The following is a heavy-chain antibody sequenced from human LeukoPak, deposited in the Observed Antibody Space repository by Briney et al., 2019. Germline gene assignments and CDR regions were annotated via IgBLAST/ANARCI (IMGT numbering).Heavy chain of an antibody. D-gene: IGHD1-26*01. J-gene: IGHJ3*02. CDR1: GYTFTGYY. Sequence: ASVKVSCKASGYTFTGYYMHWVRQAPGQGLEWMGRINPNSGGTNYAQKFQGRVTMTRDTSISTAYMELSRMRSDDTAVYYCASTLVGATTRAFDIWGQGTMVTVSS. CDR2: INPNSGGT. CDR3: ASTLVGATTRAFDI. V-gene: IGHV1-2*06.